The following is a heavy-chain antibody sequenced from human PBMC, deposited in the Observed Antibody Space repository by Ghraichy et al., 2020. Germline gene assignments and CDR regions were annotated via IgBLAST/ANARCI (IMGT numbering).Heavy chain of an antibody. CDR2: ISSGSDYI. Sequence: GGSLRLSCAASGFTFRSYSMNWVRQAPGKGLEWVSYISSGSDYIYYAESVKSRFTISRDNAKNSLFLQMNNLRAEDTAVYYCARERGVAVAGTDYWGQGTLVTVSS. V-gene: IGHV3-21*01. CDR1: GFTFRSYS. D-gene: IGHD6-19*01. J-gene: IGHJ4*02. CDR3: ARERGVAVAGTDY.